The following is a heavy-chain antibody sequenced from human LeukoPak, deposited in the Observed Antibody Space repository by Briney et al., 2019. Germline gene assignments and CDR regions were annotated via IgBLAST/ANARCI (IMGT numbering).Heavy chain of an antibody. Sequence: ASETLSLTCAVYGGSFRGYYWSWIRQPPRKGLEWNGEINHSGSTNYNPSLKSRVTISVDTSKNQFSLKLSSVTAADTAVYYCARVAARRGGPGGIDYWGQGTLVTVSS. CDR3: ARVAARRGGPGGIDY. D-gene: IGHD6-6*01. CDR2: INHSGST. CDR1: GGSFRGYY. J-gene: IGHJ4*02. V-gene: IGHV4-34*01.